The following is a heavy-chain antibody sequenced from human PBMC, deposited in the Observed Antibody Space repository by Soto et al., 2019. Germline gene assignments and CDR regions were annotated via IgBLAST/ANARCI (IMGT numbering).Heavy chain of an antibody. CDR2: IYSTGTT. CDR1: GFTVGNNY. V-gene: IGHV3-53*01. J-gene: IGHJ4*02. CDR3: AKDGRGSGSHYNSFGY. Sequence: SGGSLRLSCAASGFTVGNNYMSWVRQAPGKGLEWVSLIYSTGTTKYADSVKGRFTVSRDNAKNTLYLQMNSLRAEDTAVYYCAKDGRGSGSHYNSFGYWGQGPLVTASS. D-gene: IGHD3-10*01.